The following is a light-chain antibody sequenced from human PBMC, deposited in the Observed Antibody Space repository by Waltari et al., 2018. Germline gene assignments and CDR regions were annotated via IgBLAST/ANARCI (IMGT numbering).Light chain of an antibody. Sequence: DIQTTQSPSSLSASVGDRVTITCSANQSISSYLNWYQQKPGKAPKLLIYAASSLQSGVPSRFSGSGSGTDFTLTISSLQPEDFATYYCQRSYSTPHSFGQGTKLEIK. J-gene: IGKJ2*03. CDR3: QRSYSTPHS. CDR2: AAS. V-gene: IGKV1-39*01. CDR1: QSISSY.